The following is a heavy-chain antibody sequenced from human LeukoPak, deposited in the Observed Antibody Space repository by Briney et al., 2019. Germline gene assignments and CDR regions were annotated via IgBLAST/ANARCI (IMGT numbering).Heavy chain of an antibody. CDR2: ISYNGRNN. CDR1: RFTFYSYG. Sequence: GGSLRLSCAASRFTFYSYGMHWVRQAPGKGLEWVALISYNGRNNYYADSVKGRFTISRDNSKNTLYLQVSSLRTEDTAVYFCAKDNRGYFDFWGQGTLVTVSS. J-gene: IGHJ4*02. V-gene: IGHV3-30*18. D-gene: IGHD3-16*01. CDR3: AKDNRGYFDF.